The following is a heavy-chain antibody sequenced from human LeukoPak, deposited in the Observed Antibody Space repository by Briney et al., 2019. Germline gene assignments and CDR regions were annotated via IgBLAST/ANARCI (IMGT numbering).Heavy chain of an antibody. CDR2: ISYDGRNK. V-gene: IGHV3-30*04. Sequence: GGSLRLSCAASGFTFSTYAMHWVRQAPGKGLEWVAVISYDGRNKDYADSVKGRFTISRDNSENTLYLQMNSLITGDTAVYYYARDMAWFDPWGQGTLVTVSS. D-gene: IGHD3-10*01. J-gene: IGHJ5*02. CDR1: GFTFSTYA. CDR3: ARDMAWFDP.